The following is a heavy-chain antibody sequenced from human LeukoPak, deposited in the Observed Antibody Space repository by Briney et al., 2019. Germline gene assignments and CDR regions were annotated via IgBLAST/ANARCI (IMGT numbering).Heavy chain of an antibody. CDR3: ARDRCNGGNCYLSVLDY. CDR1: GFTFSSYG. V-gene: IGHV3-30*02. CDR2: IRYDGSNK. J-gene: IGHJ4*02. Sequence: GGSLRLSCAAPGFTFSSYGMHWVRQAPGKGLEWVAYIRYDGSNKNYADSVKGRFTISRDNSKNTLYLQMNSLRTEDTAVYYCARDRCNGGNCYLSVLDYWGQGTLVTVSS. D-gene: IGHD2-15*01.